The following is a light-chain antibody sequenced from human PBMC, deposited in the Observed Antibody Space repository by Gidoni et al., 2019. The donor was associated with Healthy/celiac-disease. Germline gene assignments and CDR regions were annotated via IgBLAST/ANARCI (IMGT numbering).Light chain of an antibody. CDR2: GAS. CDR3: QQYGSSP. Sequence: EIVLTQSPGTLSLSPGERATLSCRASQSVRSSYLAWYQQEPGQAPRLLIYGASRRATGIPDRFSGSGSGTDFTLTISRLEPEDFAVYYCQQYGSSPFGGGTKVESK. V-gene: IGKV3-20*01. J-gene: IGKJ4*01. CDR1: QSVRSSY.